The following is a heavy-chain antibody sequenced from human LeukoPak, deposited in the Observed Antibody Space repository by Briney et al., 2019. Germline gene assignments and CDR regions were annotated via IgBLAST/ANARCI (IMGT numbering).Heavy chain of an antibody. CDR1: GGTFSSYA. D-gene: IGHD6-13*01. CDR2: INAGNGNT. J-gene: IGHJ4*02. V-gene: IGHV1-3*01. CDR3: ARDSIAAAEDY. Sequence: ASVKVSCKASGGTFSSYAISWVRQAPGQGLEWMGWINAGNGNTKYSQKFQGRVTITRDTSASTAYMELSSLRSEDTAVYYCARDSIAAAEDYWGQGTLVTVSS.